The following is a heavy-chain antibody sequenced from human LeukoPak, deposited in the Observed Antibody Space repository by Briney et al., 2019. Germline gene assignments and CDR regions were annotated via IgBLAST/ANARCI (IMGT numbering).Heavy chain of an antibody. CDR3: ARVPPAVAGVDY. V-gene: IGHV1-2*02. CDR1: GYTFTGYY. J-gene: IGHJ4*02. CDR2: INPNSGAT. Sequence: ASVKVSCKASGYTFTGYYMHWVRQAPGQGLEWMGWINPNSGATNYAQKFQGRVTMTRDTSISTAYMELSRLRSDDTAVYYCARVPPAVAGVDYWGQGTLVTVSS. D-gene: IGHD6-19*01.